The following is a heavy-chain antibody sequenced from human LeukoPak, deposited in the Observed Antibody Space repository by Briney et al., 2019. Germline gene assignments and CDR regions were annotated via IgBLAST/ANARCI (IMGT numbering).Heavy chain of an antibody. D-gene: IGHD2-15*01. V-gene: IGHV3-21*01. Sequence: GGSLRLSCAASGFTFSSYNMNWVRQAPGKGLEWVSSITSGGSYIYYPDSVKGRFTISRDNAKNSLYLQMNSLRAEDTAVYYCARETSYCSGGSCYYGTDVWGQGTTVTVSS. CDR3: ARETSYCSGGSCYYGTDV. CDR1: GFTFSSYN. CDR2: ITSGGSYI. J-gene: IGHJ6*02.